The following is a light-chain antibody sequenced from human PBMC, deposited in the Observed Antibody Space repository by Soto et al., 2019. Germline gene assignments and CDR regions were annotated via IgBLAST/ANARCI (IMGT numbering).Light chain of an antibody. J-gene: IGKJ2*01. Sequence: EIVLTQSPATLSLSPGERATLSCRASQSISSHLAWYQQKPGQAPRVLIYDASNRVTGIPARFSGSGSGTDFTLTLSNLEPEDFAIYYCQQRAHWHRGTFGQGTKLEIK. V-gene: IGKV3-11*01. CDR1: QSISSH. CDR3: QQRAHWHRGT. CDR2: DAS.